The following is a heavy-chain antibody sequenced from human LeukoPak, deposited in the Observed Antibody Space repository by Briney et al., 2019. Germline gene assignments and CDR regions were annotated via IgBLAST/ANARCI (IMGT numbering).Heavy chain of an antibody. Sequence: ASVKVSCKVSGYTFTSYDINWVRQATGQGLEWMGWMNPNSGNTGYAQKFQGRVTMTRNTSISTAYMELSSLRSEDTAVYYCARGRGYCSSTSCYKGNYYYYGMDVWGQGTTVTVSS. J-gene: IGHJ6*02. CDR2: MNPNSGNT. V-gene: IGHV1-8*01. CDR3: ARGRGYCSSTSCYKGNYYYYGMDV. D-gene: IGHD2-2*02. CDR1: GYTFTSYD.